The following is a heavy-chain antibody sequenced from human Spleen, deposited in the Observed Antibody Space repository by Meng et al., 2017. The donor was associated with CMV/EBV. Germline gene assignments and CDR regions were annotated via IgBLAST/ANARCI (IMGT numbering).Heavy chain of an antibody. J-gene: IGHJ6*02. Sequence: GESLKISCAASGFAFSNYWMTWVRQAPGKGLEWVANIKKDGGERYYVDSVKGRFTISRDNAYNSPYLQTNSLRVEDTAVYYCARRKQQYPFYYYGMDVWGQGTTVTVSS. CDR1: GFAFSNYW. D-gene: IGHD6-13*01. V-gene: IGHV3-7*01. CDR3: ARRKQQYPFYYYGMDV. CDR2: IKKDGGER.